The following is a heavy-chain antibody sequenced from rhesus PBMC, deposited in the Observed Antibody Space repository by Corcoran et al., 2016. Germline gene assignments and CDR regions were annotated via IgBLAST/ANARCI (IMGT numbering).Heavy chain of an antibody. Sequence: QVQLQESGPGLVTPSETLSLTCAVSGGSISGYWWGWIRQPPGKGLEWIGYIGVSSWSPYYNPSLKSRVTISTDPSKNQFSLKLSSVTAAATAVYYCARSWGLSDGLDSWGQGVVVTVSS. D-gene: IGHD3-34*01. CDR3: ARSWGLSDGLDS. CDR1: GGSISGYW. CDR2: IGVSSWSP. J-gene: IGHJ6*01. V-gene: IGHV4-165*01.